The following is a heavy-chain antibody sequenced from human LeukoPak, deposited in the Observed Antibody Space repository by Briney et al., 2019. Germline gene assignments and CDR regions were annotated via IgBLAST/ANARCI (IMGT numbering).Heavy chain of an antibody. CDR3: TRRVSSSWYSLFDY. CDR2: IRSKANSYAT. Sequence: GGSLRLSCAASGFTFSGSAMHWVRQASGKGLEWVGRIRSKANSYATAYAASVKGRFTISRDDSKNTAYLQMNSLKTEDTAVYYCTRRVSSSWYSLFDYWGQGTLVTVSS. J-gene: IGHJ4*02. D-gene: IGHD6-13*01. V-gene: IGHV3-73*01. CDR1: GFTFSGSA.